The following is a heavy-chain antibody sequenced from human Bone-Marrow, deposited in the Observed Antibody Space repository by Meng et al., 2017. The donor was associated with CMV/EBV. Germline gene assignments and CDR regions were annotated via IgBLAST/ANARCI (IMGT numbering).Heavy chain of an antibody. CDR3: SRDLSDGSWGRYYDFWSGYYYYGMDV. Sequence: ASVKVSCKASGYTFTSYGISWVRQAPGQGLEWMGWINTYNGNTNYAQKVQGRVTITRNTSISTAYMELSSLRSEDTAVYYCSRDLSDGSWGRYYDFWSGYYYYGMDVWGQGTTVTVSS. CDR1: GYTFTSYG. J-gene: IGHJ6*02. D-gene: IGHD3-3*01. V-gene: IGHV1-18*01. CDR2: INTYNGNT.